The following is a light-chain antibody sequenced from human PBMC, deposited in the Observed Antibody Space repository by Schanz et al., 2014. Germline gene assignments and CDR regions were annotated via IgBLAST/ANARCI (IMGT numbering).Light chain of an antibody. Sequence: IVLTQSPATLSLSPGDSATLSCRASQSLSGGYLAWYRQKPGQPPRLLIFDTSNRATGIPARFRGSASGTDFTLTISRLEPEDFAVYFCQQFGASPFTFGAGSKVEIK. CDR2: DTS. J-gene: IGKJ4*01. V-gene: IGKV3-20*01. CDR1: QSLSGGY. CDR3: QQFGASPFT.